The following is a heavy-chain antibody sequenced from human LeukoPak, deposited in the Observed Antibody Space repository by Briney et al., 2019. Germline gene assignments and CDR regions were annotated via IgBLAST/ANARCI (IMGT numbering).Heavy chain of an antibody. CDR1: GYTLTELS. V-gene: IGHV1-24*01. CDR3: ASYITGTTFLVPNY. CDR2: FDPEDGET. J-gene: IGHJ4*02. D-gene: IGHD1-7*01. Sequence: ASVKVSCKVSGYTLTELSMHWVRQAPGKGLEWMGGFDPEDGETIYAQKFQGRVTMTEDTSTDTAYMELSSLRSEDTAVYYCASYITGTTFLVPNYWGQGTLVTVSS.